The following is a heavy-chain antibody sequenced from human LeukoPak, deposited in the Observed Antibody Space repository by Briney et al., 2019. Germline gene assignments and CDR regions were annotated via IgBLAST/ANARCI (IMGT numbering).Heavy chain of an antibody. V-gene: IGHV4-34*01. CDR2: INHSGST. CDR1: GGSFSGYY. CDR3: ARHSSGSGIEAFDI. J-gene: IGHJ3*02. D-gene: IGHD3-10*01. Sequence: KPSETLSLTCAVYGGSFSGYYWSWIRQPPGKALEWIGEINHSGSTNYNPSLKSRVTISVDTSKNQFSLKLSSVTAADTAVYYCARHSSGSGIEAFDIWGQGTMVTVSS.